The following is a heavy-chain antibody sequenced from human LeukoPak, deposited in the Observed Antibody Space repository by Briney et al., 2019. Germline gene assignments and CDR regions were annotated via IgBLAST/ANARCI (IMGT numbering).Heavy chain of an antibody. V-gene: IGHV4-4*07. D-gene: IGHD2-2*02. CDR1: GGSISNYY. CDR3: ARQKSRCSSTNCHTGAFDI. Sequence: SETLSLTCTVSGGSISNYYWSWIRQPAGKGLEWIGRIYTTGSTNYNPSLKSRVTMSVDTSKNQFSLKLSSVTAADTAVYYCARQKSRCSSTNCHTGAFDIWGQGTMVTVSS. J-gene: IGHJ3*02. CDR2: IYTTGST.